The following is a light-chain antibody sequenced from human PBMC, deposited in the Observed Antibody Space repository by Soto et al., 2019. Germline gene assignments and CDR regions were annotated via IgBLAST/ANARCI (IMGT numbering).Light chain of an antibody. J-gene: IGKJ5*01. CDR2: DAS. CDR1: QSVSSY. V-gene: IGKV3-11*01. Sequence: EIVLTQSPATLSLSPGERSTLSCRASQSVSSYLAWYQQKPGQAPRLLIYDASNRATGIPARFSGSGSGTVFTLTISSLEPEDFAVYYCQKRSNWPINFGQGTRLEIK. CDR3: QKRSNWPIN.